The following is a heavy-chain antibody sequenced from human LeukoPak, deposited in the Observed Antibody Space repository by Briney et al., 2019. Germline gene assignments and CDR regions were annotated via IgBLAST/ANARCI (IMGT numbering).Heavy chain of an antibody. J-gene: IGHJ4*02. CDR2: IYHDETT. CDR3: ANPDTEDFFDS. Sequence: PSETLSLTCAVSGSSISSDYYWGWVRQPPGKGLEWVGSIYHDETTYYNPSLKSRVTISLVTSKKQFSLMLASVTAADTAIYYCANPDTEDFFDSWGQGILVTVSS. CDR1: GSSISSDYY. V-gene: IGHV4-38-2*01.